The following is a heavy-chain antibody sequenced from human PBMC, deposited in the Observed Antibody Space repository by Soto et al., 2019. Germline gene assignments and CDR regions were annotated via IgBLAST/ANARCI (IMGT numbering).Heavy chain of an antibody. CDR3: ARDDIRPGDWFDP. D-gene: IGHD5-12*01. Sequence: ASVKVSCKASGYTLTSYGISWVRQAPGQGLEWMGWISAYNGNTNYAQKLQGRVTMTADTSTSTAYMELRSLRSDDTAVYYCARDDIRPGDWFDPWGQGTLVTVSS. J-gene: IGHJ5*02. V-gene: IGHV1-18*04. CDR1: GYTLTSYG. CDR2: ISAYNGNT.